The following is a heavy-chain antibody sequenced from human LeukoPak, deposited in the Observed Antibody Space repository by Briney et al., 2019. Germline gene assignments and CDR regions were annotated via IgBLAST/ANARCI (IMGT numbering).Heavy chain of an antibody. V-gene: IGHV3-30*19. CDR1: GFTFGSYG. CDR2: ISYDGSNK. D-gene: IGHD5-18*01. Sequence: GGSLRLSCAASGFTFGSYGMHWVRQAPGKGLEWVAVISYDGSNKYYADSVKGRFTISRDNSKNTLYLQMNSLRAEDTAVYYCARGGLGYSYGYFDYWGQGTLVTVSS. J-gene: IGHJ4*02. CDR3: ARGGLGYSYGYFDY.